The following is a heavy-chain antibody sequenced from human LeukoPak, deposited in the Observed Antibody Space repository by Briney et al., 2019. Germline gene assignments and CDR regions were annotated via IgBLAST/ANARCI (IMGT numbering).Heavy chain of an antibody. V-gene: IGHV4-4*02. J-gene: IGHJ4*02. Sequence: SGTLSLTCGVSGGSVTSTNWWTWVRQPPGKGLEWIGEVHLDGRTNYNPSLKSRLTMSVDLSENHISLKLTSVTAADTAVYYCAREGGFYRPLDYSGQGTLVSVSS. CDR1: GGSVTSTNW. D-gene: IGHD3-3*01. CDR2: VHLDGRT. CDR3: AREGGFYRPLDY.